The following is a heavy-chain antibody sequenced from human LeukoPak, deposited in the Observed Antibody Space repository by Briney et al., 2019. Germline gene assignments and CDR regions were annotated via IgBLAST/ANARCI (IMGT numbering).Heavy chain of an antibody. CDR3: AREGPDIVVVPAAHPDAFDI. Sequence: ASVKVSCKASGGTFSSYAISWVRQAPGQGLEWMGGIIPIFGTANYAQKFQGRVTITADESTSTAYMELSSLRSEDTAVYYCAREGPDIVVVPAAHPDAFDIWGQGTMVTVSS. D-gene: IGHD2-2*01. CDR1: GGTFSSYA. CDR2: IIPIFGTA. J-gene: IGHJ3*02. V-gene: IGHV1-69*13.